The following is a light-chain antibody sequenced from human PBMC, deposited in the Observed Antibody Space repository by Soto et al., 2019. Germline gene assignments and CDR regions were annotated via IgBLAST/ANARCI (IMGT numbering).Light chain of an antibody. V-gene: IGKV1-5*01. CDR2: DAS. CDR3: QQYENYWT. Sequence: DIQMTQSPSTLSATAGDRVTITCRASQSISSWLAWYQHKPGKAPKLLIYDASNLDSGVPSRFSGSGSGTEFFLTISNLQPDDCATYYCQQYENYWTFGQGTRVEIK. CDR1: QSISSW. J-gene: IGKJ1*01.